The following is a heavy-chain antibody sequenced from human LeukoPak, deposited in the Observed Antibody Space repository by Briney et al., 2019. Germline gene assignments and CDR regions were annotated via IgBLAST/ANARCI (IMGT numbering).Heavy chain of an antibody. CDR3: TRDMVYTFHY. J-gene: IGHJ4*02. V-gene: IGHV3-49*04. CDR2: IRSNAYGGTT. Sequence: PGRSLRLSCTASGFTFGDYAMSWVRQAPGKGLEWVGFIRSNAYGGTTEYSASVKGRFTISRDDSKSIAYLQMTSLRTEDTAVYYCTRDMVYTFHYWGQGTLVTVSS. CDR1: GFTFGDYA. D-gene: IGHD3-10*01.